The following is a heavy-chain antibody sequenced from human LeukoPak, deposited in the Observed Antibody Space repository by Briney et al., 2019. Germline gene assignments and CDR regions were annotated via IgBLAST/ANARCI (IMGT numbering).Heavy chain of an antibody. CDR2: INQDGSAK. CDR3: AKEGDWTHEY. CDR1: GFSFRTNW. J-gene: IGHJ4*02. V-gene: IGHV3-7*03. D-gene: IGHD1-1*01. Sequence: GGSLRLSCAASGFSFRTNWMDWIRQAPGKGLEGVANINQDGSAKHYVDSVKGRFTISRDNAKNSLYLQMTRLTVDDTAVYYCAKEGDWTHEYWGQGTLVIVSS.